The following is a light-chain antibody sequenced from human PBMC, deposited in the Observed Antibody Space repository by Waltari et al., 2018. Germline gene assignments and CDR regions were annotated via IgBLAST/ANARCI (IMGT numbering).Light chain of an antibody. CDR1: PSAVWHYDL. CDR3: CSYAGLGTYV. V-gene: IGLV2-23*02. Sequence: QSALTQPASVSGTPGQSITISCTGTPSAVWHYDLVSWYQHHPGKAPKLLICEVIKRPSGVSSRFSGSKSGSTASLTISGLQPEDEADYYCCSYAGLGTYVFGSGTKVTVL. J-gene: IGLJ1*01. CDR2: EVI.